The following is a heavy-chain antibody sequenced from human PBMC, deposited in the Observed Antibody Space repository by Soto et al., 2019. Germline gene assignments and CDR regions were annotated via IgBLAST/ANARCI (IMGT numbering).Heavy chain of an antibody. J-gene: IGHJ4*02. CDR3: AGWGTQGGLDV. D-gene: IGHD3-16*01. CDR2: TSYDGSNN. Sequence: QVHLVESGGGVVQPGTSLRLSCVGSGFTFRSYVIHWVRQAPGKGLEWVALTSYDGSNNFYGDSVKGRFTISRDNSRNTVELQMDSLRLEDTALYYCAGWGTQGGLDVWGQGTLVCVSS. V-gene: IGHV3-33*05. CDR1: GFTFRSYV.